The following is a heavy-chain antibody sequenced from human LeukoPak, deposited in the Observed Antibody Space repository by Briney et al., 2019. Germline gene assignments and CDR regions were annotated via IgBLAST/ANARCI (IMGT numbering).Heavy chain of an antibody. Sequence: EASVKVSCKASGYNFATYGFCWVRQAPGHGLEWMGWISANNGKTAYAQKFQGRVTLTTDTSTTTAYLELRTLRPDDTAVYYCAKVAGHRMDYWGQGTLVTVSS. CDR1: GYNFATYG. J-gene: IGHJ4*02. V-gene: IGHV1-18*01. CDR2: ISANNGKT. CDR3: AKVAGHRMDY. D-gene: IGHD6-13*01.